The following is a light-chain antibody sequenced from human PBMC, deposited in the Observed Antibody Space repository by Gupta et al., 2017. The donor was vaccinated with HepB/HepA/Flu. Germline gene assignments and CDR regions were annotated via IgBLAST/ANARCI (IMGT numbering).Light chain of an antibody. CDR3: CSYAGTYTFVV. CDR2: DVS. Sequence: QSALTQPRSVSGFPGQSVTISCTGTSSNVGTYNDVSWYQQHPDKAPKLIISDVSKRPSGVPDRFSGSKSGNTASLTISGLQAEDEADYYCCSYAGTYTFVVFGGGTKLTVL. CDR1: SSNVGTYND. V-gene: IGLV2-11*01. J-gene: IGLJ2*01.